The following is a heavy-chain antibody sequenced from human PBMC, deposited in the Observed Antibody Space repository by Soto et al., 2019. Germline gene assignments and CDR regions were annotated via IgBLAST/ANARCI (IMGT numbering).Heavy chain of an antibody. CDR3: ARRYSTSCFAAFDY. J-gene: IGHJ4*02. V-gene: IGHV3-21*01. D-gene: IGHD6-13*01. CDR2: ISSSSSYI. CDR1: GFTFSSYS. Sequence: EVQLVESGGGLVKPGGSLRLSCAASGFTFSSYSMNWVRQAPGKALEWVSSISSSSSYIYYADSVKGRFTISRHNSRNSLYLQMNSLRAADTAVYYCARRYSTSCFAAFDYGGQGTLVTVAS.